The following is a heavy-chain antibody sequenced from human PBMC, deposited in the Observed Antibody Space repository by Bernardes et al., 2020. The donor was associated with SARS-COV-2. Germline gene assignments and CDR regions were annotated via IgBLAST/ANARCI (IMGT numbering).Heavy chain of an antibody. Sequence: ASVKVSCKASGYTFTSYDINWVRQTTGQGLEWMGWMNPNSGNTGYAQKFQGRVTMTRNNSISTAYMELSSLRSEDTAVYYCARGAGSGSYSGPYYFDYWGQGTLVTVSS. D-gene: IGHD3-10*01. J-gene: IGHJ4*02. CDR1: GYTFTSYD. CDR2: MNPNSGNT. CDR3: ARGAGSGSYSGPYYFDY. V-gene: IGHV1-8*01.